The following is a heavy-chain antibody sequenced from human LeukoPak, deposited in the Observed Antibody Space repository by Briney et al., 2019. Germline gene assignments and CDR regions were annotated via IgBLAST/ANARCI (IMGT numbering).Heavy chain of an antibody. CDR3: ARLARGYYDSGGDAFDI. CDR1: GFTFSDYY. Sequence: GGSLRLSCAASGFTFSDYYMSWIRQAPGKGLEWVSYISSSGSTIYYADSVEGRFTTSRDNAKNSLYLQMNSLRAEDTAVYYCARLARGYYDSGGDAFDIWGQGTMVTVSS. V-gene: IGHV3-11*01. CDR2: ISSSGSTI. D-gene: IGHD3-22*01. J-gene: IGHJ3*02.